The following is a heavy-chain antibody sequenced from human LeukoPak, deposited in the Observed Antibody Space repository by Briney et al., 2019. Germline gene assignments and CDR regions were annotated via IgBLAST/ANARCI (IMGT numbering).Heavy chain of an antibody. Sequence: ASVKVSCKASGYTFTGYYMHWVRQAPGQGLEWMGWINPNSGGTNYAQKFQGWVTTTRDTSISTAYMELSRLRSDDTAVYYCARGQSHQWYYYDSSGTRDFQHWARAPWSLSPQ. J-gene: IGHJ1*01. CDR3: ARGQSHQWYYYDSSGTRDFQH. V-gene: IGHV1-2*04. D-gene: IGHD3-22*01. CDR2: INPNSGGT. CDR1: GYTFTGYY.